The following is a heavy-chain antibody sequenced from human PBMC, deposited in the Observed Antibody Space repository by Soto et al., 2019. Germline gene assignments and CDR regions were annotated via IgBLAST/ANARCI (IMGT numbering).Heavy chain of an antibody. CDR1: GFSLNTNGVG. CDR3: EQLDEHETFDL. CDR2: IYWDDDK. V-gene: IGHV2-5*02. J-gene: IGHJ3*01. D-gene: IGHD2-21*01. Sequence: QITLKESGPTLVKPTQTLTLTCTFSGFSLNTNGVGVGWTRQPPGKALEWLGLIYWDDDKRYSPSLKSTLTVTKDTAKNLVVLTMTNMDTVDTASYSCEQLDEHETFDLGGQGKMVTVSS.